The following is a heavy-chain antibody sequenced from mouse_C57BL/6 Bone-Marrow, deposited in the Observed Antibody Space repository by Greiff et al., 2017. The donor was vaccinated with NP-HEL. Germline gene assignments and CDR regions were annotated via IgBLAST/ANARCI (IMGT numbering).Heavy chain of an antibody. CDR3: ASPGGWLLNG. CDR1: GFNIKDYY. Sequence: EVQLQQSGAELVKPGASVKLSCTASGFNIKDYYMHWVKQRTEQGLEWIGRIDPEDGDTKYAPKFQGKATITADTSSNTAYLQLSSLTSEDTAVYYCASPGGWLLNGWGQGTTLTVSS. V-gene: IGHV14-2*01. CDR2: IDPEDGDT. J-gene: IGHJ2*01. D-gene: IGHD2-3*01.